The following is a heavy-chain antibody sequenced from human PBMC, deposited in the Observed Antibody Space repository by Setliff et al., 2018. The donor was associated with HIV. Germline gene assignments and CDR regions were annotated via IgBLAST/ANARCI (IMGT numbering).Heavy chain of an antibody. D-gene: IGHD5-12*01. CDR1: GGSISSGGYY. V-gene: IGHV4-31*03. Sequence: PSETLSLTCTVSGGSISSGGYYWSWIRQHPGKGLEWIGYIYDSGSTYYNPSLKSRVTISIYTSKNQFSRKLISATAADTAVYYCTRGLVVVTDSDYDTNYYYYYYMDVWGKGTTVTVSS. J-gene: IGHJ6*03. CDR2: IYDSGST. CDR3: TRGLVVVTDSDYDTNYYYYYYMDV.